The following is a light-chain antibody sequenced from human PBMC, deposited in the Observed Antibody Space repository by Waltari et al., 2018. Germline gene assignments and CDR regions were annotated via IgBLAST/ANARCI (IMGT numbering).Light chain of an antibody. CDR3: QQYNTYSS. J-gene: IGKJ2*01. CDR2: KAS. CDR1: HSISNY. Sequence: DIQMTQSPSSLAASVGDRVTIPCRASHSISNYLAWYQQKPGKAPILLIYKASILKSGVSSRFSGSGSGTQFTLTISSLQPGDFATYYCQQYNTYSSFGQGTKLEIK. V-gene: IGKV1-5*03.